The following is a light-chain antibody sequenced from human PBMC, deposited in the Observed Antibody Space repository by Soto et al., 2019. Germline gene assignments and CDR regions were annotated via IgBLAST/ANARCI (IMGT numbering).Light chain of an antibody. CDR3: QQYGSSPLT. CDR2: DAS. Sequence: ETVMTQSPATLSVSPGERATLSCRASQSVSTNLAWYQQKPGQAPRLLIYDASSRATGIPARFSGSGSGTDFTLTISSLEPEDFAVYYCQQYGSSPLTFGGGTKVDIK. J-gene: IGKJ4*01. CDR1: QSVSTN. V-gene: IGKV3D-15*02.